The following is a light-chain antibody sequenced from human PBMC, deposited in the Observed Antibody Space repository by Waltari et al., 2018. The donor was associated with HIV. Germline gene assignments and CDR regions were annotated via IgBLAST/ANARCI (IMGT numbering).Light chain of an antibody. Sequence: QSALTQPASVSGSPGQSITISCTGTSSHVGSDDLVSWYQQHPGEAPKLIIYEVTKRPSGVSNRFSGSKSGNTASLTISGLQAEDEADYYCCSCPRSGIRYVFGTGTKVTVL. J-gene: IGLJ1*01. CDR1: SSHVGSDDL. CDR2: EVT. CDR3: CSCPRSGIRYV. V-gene: IGLV2-23*02.